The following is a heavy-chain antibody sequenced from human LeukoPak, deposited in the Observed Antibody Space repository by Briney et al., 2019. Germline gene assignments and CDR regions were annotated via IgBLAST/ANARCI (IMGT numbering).Heavy chain of an antibody. CDR1: GGTFSSYA. J-gene: IGHJ4*02. Sequence: SVKVSCKTSGGTFSSYAISWVRQAPGQGLEWMGGIIPIFGTTNYAQKLQGRVTITADKSTSTAYMELSSLRSEDTAVYYCARVRRDGYNVLDYWGQGTLVTVSS. CDR2: IIPIFGTT. CDR3: ARVRRDGYNVLDY. D-gene: IGHD5-24*01. V-gene: IGHV1-69*06.